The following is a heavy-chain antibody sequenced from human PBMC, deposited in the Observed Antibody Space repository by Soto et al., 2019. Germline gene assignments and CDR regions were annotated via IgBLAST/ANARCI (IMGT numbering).Heavy chain of an antibody. CDR1: GGSVSSGSYY. D-gene: IGHD3-10*01. CDR3: ASSARQNYYYYYGMDV. J-gene: IGHJ6*02. Sequence: SETLSLTCTVSGGSVSSGSYYWSWIRQPPGKGLEWIGYIYYSGSTNYNPSLKSRVTISVDTSKNQFSLKLSSVTAADTAVYYCASSARQNYYYYYGMDVWGQGTTVTVSS. CDR2: IYYSGST. V-gene: IGHV4-61*01.